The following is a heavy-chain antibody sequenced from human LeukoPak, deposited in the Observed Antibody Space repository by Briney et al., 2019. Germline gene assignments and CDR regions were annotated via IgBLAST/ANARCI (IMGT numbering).Heavy chain of an antibody. V-gene: IGHV3-66*02. D-gene: IGHD2-2*01. CDR1: GFTVCSNY. J-gene: IGHJ3*02. CDR2: IYSGGST. CDR3: ARAHGRYCSSTSCRTDDAFDI. Sequence: GGSLRLCCAASGFTVCSNYMSWVRQAPGKGLEWVSVIYSGGSTYYADSVKGRFTISRDNSKNTLYLQMNSLRAEDTAVYYCARAHGRYCSSTSCRTDDAFDIWGQGTMVTVSS.